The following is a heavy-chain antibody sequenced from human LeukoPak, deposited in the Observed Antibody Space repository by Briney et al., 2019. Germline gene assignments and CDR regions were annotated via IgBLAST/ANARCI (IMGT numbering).Heavy chain of an antibody. Sequence: GGSLRLSCAASGFTVSSNYMSWVRQAPGKGLEWVSVIYSGGSTYYADSVKGRFTISRHNSKNTLYLQMNSLRAEDTAVYYCARELRNYDILTGYKPYNWFDPWGQGTLVTVS. J-gene: IGHJ5*02. D-gene: IGHD3-9*01. CDR3: ARELRNYDILTGYKPYNWFDP. V-gene: IGHV3-53*04. CDR1: GFTVSSNY. CDR2: IYSGGST.